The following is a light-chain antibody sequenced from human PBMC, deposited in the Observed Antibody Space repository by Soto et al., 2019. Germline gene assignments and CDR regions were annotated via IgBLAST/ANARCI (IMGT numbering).Light chain of an antibody. CDR2: GAS. Sequence: EIVLTQSPGTLSLSPGERVTLSCRASQSVSTTSLAWYQQKPGQAPRLLIYGASSRASGIPDRFSGSGPGTDFTLTISRLEPEDFAVYFCQQYGSSPTFGGGTKVDIK. CDR1: QSVSTTS. V-gene: IGKV3-20*01. CDR3: QQYGSSPT. J-gene: IGKJ4*01.